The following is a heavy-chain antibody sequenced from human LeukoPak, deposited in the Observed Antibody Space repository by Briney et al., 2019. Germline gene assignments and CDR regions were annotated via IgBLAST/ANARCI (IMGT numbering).Heavy chain of an antibody. CDR3: AKGLDGSSYSPFDS. CDR1: RFTFSSYA. D-gene: IGHD2-15*01. V-gene: IGHV3-23*01. Sequence: GGSLRLSCAASRFTFSSYAMSWVRQAPGKGLEWVSAISAGGGSTYYADSAKGRFTISRDTSKNTLYLQMSSLRAEDTALYYCAKGLDGSSYSPFDSWGQGTLVTVSS. CDR2: ISAGGGST. J-gene: IGHJ4*02.